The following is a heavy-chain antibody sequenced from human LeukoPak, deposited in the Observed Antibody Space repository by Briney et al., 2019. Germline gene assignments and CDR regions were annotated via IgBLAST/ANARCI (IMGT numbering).Heavy chain of an antibody. CDR3: ARTTYYYDSSGYFTFDY. CDR2: IYYSGST. V-gene: IGHV4-30-4*08. CDR1: GGSISSGDYY. Sequence: SETLSLTCTVSGGSISSGDYYWSWIRQPPGKGLEWIGYIYYSGSTYYNPSLKSRVTISVDTSKNQYSLKLSSVTAADTAVYYCARTTYYYDSSGYFTFDYWGQGTLVTVSS. J-gene: IGHJ4*02. D-gene: IGHD3-22*01.